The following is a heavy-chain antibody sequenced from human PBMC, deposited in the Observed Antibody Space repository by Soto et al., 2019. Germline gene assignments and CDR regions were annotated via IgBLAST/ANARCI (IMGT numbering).Heavy chain of an antibody. CDR3: ARGFKVAATYYYYYGMDV. V-gene: IGHV4-59*01. J-gene: IGHJ6*02. Sequence: PSETLSLTCTVSGGSISSYYWSWIRQPPGKGLEWIGYIYYSGSTNYNPSLKSRVTISVDTSKNQFSLKLSSVTAADTAVYYCARGFKVAATYYYYYGMDVWGQGTTVTVSS. CDR2: IYYSGST. D-gene: IGHD2-15*01. CDR1: GGSISSYY.